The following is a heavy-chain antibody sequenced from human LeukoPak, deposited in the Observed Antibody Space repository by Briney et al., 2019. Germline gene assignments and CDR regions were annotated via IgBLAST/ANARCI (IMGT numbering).Heavy chain of an antibody. Sequence: ASVKVSCKASGYTFTGYCMHWVRQAPGQGLEWMGWINPNSGGTNYAQKFQGRVTMTRDTSISTAYMELSRLRSDDTAVYYCARDADPISLVPAANWFDPWGQGTLVTVSS. CDR2: INPNSGGT. V-gene: IGHV1-2*02. CDR3: ARDADPISLVPAANWFDP. D-gene: IGHD2-2*01. CDR1: GYTFTGYC. J-gene: IGHJ5*02.